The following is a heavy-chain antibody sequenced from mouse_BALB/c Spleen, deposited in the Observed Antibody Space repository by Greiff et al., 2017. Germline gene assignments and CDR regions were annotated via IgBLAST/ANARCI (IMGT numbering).Heavy chain of an antibody. J-gene: IGHJ4*01. Sequence: EVQLVESGPGLVKPSQSLSLTCTVTGYSITSDYAWNWIRQFPGNKLEWMGYISYSGSTSYNPSLKSRISITRDTSKNQFFLQLNSVTTEDTATYYCARSLFYAMDYWGQGTSVTVSS. CDR2: ISYSGST. CDR1: GYSITSDYA. V-gene: IGHV3-2*02. CDR3: ARSLFYAMDY.